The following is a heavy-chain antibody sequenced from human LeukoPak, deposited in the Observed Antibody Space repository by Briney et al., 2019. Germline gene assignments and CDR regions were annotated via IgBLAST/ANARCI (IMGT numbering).Heavy chain of an antibody. CDR2: INHSGST. V-gene: IGHV4-34*01. D-gene: IGHD6-13*01. J-gene: IGHJ4*02. Sequence: SETLSLTRAVYGGSFSGYYWSWIRQPPGKGLEWIGEINHSGSTNYNPSLKSRVTISVDTSKNQFSLKLSSVTAADTAVYYCARGGRQYSSSWYVGYWGQGTLVTVSS. CDR1: GGSFSGYY. CDR3: ARGGRQYSSSWYVGY.